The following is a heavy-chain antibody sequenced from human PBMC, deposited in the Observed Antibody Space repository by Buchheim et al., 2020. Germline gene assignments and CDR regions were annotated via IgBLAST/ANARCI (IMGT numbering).Heavy chain of an antibody. CDR2: ISYDGSNK. CDR1: GFTFSSYA. CDR3: ARGRAIFGVVIYGMDV. Sequence: QVQLVESGGGVVQPGRSLRLSCAASGFTFSSYAMHWVRQAPGKGLEWVAVISYDGSNKYYADSVKGRFTISRDNSKNTLYLQMNSLRAEDTAVYYCARGRAIFGVVIYGMDVWGQGT. D-gene: IGHD3-3*01. J-gene: IGHJ6*02. V-gene: IGHV3-30-3*01.